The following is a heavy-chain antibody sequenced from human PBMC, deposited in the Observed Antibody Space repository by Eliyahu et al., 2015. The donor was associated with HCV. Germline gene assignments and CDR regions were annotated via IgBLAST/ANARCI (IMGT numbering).Heavy chain of an antibody. CDR3: AKDHCSSTSYLSGSGGSCSVY. J-gene: IGHJ4*02. CDR2: ISGSGGST. Sequence: EVQLLESGGGLVQPGGSLRLSCAASVFXFXSYAMXWVRQAPGKGLEGVSAISGSGGSTYYADXVKGRFTISRDNSKNTLYLQMNSLRAEDTAVYYCAKDHCSSTSYLSGSGGSCSVYWGQGTLVTVSS. CDR1: VFXFXSYA. D-gene: IGHD2-15*01. V-gene: IGHV3-23*01.